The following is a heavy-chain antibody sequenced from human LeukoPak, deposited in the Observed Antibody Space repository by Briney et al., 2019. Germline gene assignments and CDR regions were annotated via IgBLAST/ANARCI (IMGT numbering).Heavy chain of an antibody. Sequence: PSETLSLTCAVYGGSFSGYYWSWIRQPPGKGLEWIGEINHSGSTNYNPSLKSRVTISVDTSKNQFSLKLSSVTAADTAVYYCVRGRGLSRWFDPWGQGTLVTVSS. J-gene: IGHJ5*02. V-gene: IGHV4-34*01. CDR3: VRGRGLSRWFDP. CDR2: INHSGST. CDR1: GGSFSGYY. D-gene: IGHD3-10*01.